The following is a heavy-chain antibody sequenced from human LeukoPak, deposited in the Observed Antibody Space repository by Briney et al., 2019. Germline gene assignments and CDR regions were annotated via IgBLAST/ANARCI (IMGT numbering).Heavy chain of an antibody. Sequence: SETLSLTCTVSGGSISSYYWSWIRQPPGKGLEWIGYIYYSGSTNYNPSLKSRVTMSLDKSKNQFSLKMSSDCVRDVDNYAFDYWGQGALVTVSS. J-gene: IGHJ4*02. V-gene: IGHV4-59*01. D-gene: IGHD4-11*01. CDR3: DY. CDR2: IYYSGST. CDR1: GGSISSYY.